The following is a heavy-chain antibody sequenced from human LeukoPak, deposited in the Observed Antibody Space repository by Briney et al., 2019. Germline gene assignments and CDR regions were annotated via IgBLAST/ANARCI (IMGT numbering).Heavy chain of an antibody. Sequence: ASVKASCKASGYTFTAYYMHWVRQAPGQGLEWMGWINPNSGGTNYVQKFQGRVTMTRDTSNSTAYMELSSLRSDDTAMYYCARDSRGPHDYWGQGTLVTVSS. CDR1: GYTFTAYY. CDR2: INPNSGGT. J-gene: IGHJ4*02. CDR3: ARDSRGPHDY. V-gene: IGHV1-2*02. D-gene: IGHD1-26*01.